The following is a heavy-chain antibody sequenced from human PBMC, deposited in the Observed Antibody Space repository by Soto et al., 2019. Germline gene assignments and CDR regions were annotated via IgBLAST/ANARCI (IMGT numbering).Heavy chain of an antibody. J-gene: IGHJ4*02. CDR2: IYPGDSDT. CDR1: GYSFTSYW. D-gene: IGHD4-17*01. Sequence: GESLKISCKGSGYSFTSYWIGWVRQMPGKGLEWMGIIYPGDSDTRYSPSFQGQVTISADKSISTAYLQMNSLRAEDTAVYYCARTPGIKLTTVVTPLDYWGQGTLVTVSS. V-gene: IGHV5-51*01. CDR3: ARTPGIKLTTVVTPLDY.